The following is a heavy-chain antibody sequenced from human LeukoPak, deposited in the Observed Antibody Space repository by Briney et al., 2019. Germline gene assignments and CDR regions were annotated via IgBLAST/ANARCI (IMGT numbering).Heavy chain of an antibody. J-gene: IGHJ4*02. CDR1: GFTFSSYA. CDR3: AKEVTRGYYYDSSGLDY. CDR2: ISGSGGST. D-gene: IGHD3-22*01. Sequence: GGSLRLSCAASGFTFSSYAMSWVCQAPGKGLEWVSAISGSGGSTYYADSVKGRFTISRDNSKNTLYLQMNSLRAEDTAVYYCAKEVTRGYYYDSSGLDYWGKGTLVTVSS. V-gene: IGHV3-23*01.